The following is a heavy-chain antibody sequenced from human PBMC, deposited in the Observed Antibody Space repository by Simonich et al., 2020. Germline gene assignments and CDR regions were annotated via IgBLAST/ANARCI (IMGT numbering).Heavy chain of an antibody. CDR2: IYYRGST. CDR1: GATISSNY. V-gene: IGHV4-59*01. CDR3: ARGGLYFDY. Sequence: QVQLQESGPGLVKPSETLSLTCTVSGATISSNYWSWIRQPPGKGLEWIGYIYYRGSTNNNPSLKSRVTISVDTSKNQFSLKLSSVTAADTAVYYCARGGLYFDYWGQGTLVTVSS. J-gene: IGHJ4*02. D-gene: IGHD2-15*01.